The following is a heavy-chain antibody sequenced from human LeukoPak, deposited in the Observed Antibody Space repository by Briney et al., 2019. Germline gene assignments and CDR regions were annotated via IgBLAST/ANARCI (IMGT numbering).Heavy chain of an antibody. CDR2: IYPGDSDT. CDR1: GYSFTSYW. V-gene: IGHV5-51*01. D-gene: IGHD2-15*01. J-gene: IGHJ4*02. CDR3: ARTREYCSGRSCYPEGFDY. Sequence: GESLKISFKGSGYSFTSYWIGWVRPMPGKGLEGMGIIYPGDSDTRYSPSFQGQVTISADKSISTAYLQWSSLKASDTAMYYCARTREYCSGRSCYPEGFDYWGQGTLVPVSS.